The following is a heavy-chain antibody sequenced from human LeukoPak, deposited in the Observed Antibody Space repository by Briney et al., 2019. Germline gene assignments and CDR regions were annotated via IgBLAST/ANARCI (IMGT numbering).Heavy chain of an antibody. Sequence: SETLSLTCTVSGGSISSYYWSWIRQPPGKGLEWIGYIYYSGSTNYNPSLKSRVTISVDTSKNQFSLKLSSVTAADTAVYYCARVLGSYSSSWYYFDYWGQGTLVTVSS. J-gene: IGHJ4*02. V-gene: IGHV4-59*01. CDR2: IYYSGST. CDR3: ARVLGSYSSSWYYFDY. CDR1: GGSISSYY. D-gene: IGHD6-13*01.